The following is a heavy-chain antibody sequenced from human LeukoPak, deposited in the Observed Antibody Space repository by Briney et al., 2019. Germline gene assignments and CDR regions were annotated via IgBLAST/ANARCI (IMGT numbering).Heavy chain of an antibody. Sequence: GAGRQSSYQASGYGFTTYWIGWVRAMPGKGGGWGGIIYPGDSDTRYSPSFQGEVTISVDKSISTAYLQWTSLKASDTAMYYCARRPTGRNYYFDYWGQGALVTVSS. V-gene: IGHV5-51*01. CDR2: IYPGDSDT. J-gene: IGHJ4*02. CDR3: ARRPTGRNYYFDY. CDR1: GYGFTTYW. D-gene: IGHD1-1*01.